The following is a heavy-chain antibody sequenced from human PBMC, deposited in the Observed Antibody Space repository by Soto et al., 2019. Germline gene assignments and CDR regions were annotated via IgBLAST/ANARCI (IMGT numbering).Heavy chain of an antibody. D-gene: IGHD2-2*01. J-gene: IGHJ6*02. CDR3: ARSQGSSTSLEIYYYYYYGIDV. CDR2: IIPIPGTA. CDR1: GCTFGSYA. Sequence: QVQLVQSGAEVKKPGSSVKVSCKASGCTFGSYAISWVRQAPGQGLEWMGGIIPIPGTANYAQKFQGRVTIAADESTSTAYMEMSSLTSEDTAVYYCARSQGSSTSLEIYYYYYYGIDVWGQGTTVTVSS. V-gene: IGHV1-69*01.